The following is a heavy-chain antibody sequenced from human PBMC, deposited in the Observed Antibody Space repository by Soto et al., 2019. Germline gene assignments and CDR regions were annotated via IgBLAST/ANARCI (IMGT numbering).Heavy chain of an antibody. CDR2: ISGNNGAT. CDR3: VRDLKYLRVTGNWFDS. D-gene: IGHD1-1*01. CDR1: GYTFANYG. J-gene: IGHJ5*01. V-gene: IGHV1-18*04. Sequence: QVQLMQSGNEVKKPGASVTVSCKASGYTFANYGISWVRQAPGQGLEWMGWISGNNGATNYAPKVQDRITMTLDTSTGVASMALRSLRSDDTAIYYCVRDLKYLRVTGNWFDSWGQETLVTVSS.